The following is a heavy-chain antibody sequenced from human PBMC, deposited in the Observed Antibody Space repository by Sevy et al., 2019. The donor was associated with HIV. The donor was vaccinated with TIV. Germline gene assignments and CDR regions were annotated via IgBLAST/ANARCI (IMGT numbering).Heavy chain of an antibody. J-gene: IGHJ6*03. CDR2: IIPIFGTA. Sequence: ASVKVSCKASGGTFSSYAISWVRQAPGQGLEWMGGIIPIFGTANYAQKFQGRVTITADKSTSTAYMELSSLRSEDTAVYYCASVRVTRNDYYYMDVWGKGTTVTVSS. D-gene: IGHD4-17*01. CDR1: GGTFSSYA. CDR3: ASVRVTRNDYYYMDV. V-gene: IGHV1-69*06.